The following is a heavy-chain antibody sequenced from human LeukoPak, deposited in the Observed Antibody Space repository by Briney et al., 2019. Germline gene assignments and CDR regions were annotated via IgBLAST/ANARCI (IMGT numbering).Heavy chain of an antibody. J-gene: IGHJ4*02. V-gene: IGHV5-51*01. CDR2: IYPGDSDT. Sequence: GESLKISCKGSGYSFTSYWIGWVRQMPGKGLEWMGIIYPGDSDTRYSPSFQGQVTISADKSISTAYLQWSSLKASDTAMYYCARLEYSSGWYVGYFDYWGQGTLVTVSS. CDR1: GYSFTSYW. CDR3: ARLEYSSGWYVGYFDY. D-gene: IGHD6-19*01.